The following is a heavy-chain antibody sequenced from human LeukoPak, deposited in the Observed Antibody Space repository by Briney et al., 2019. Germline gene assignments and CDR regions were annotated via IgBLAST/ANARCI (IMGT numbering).Heavy chain of an antibody. CDR3: ARDVPLYYYGSGSYYN. J-gene: IGHJ4*02. Sequence: ASVKVSCKASGYTFTSYDINWVRQATGQGLEWMGWMNPNSGNTGYAQKLQGRVTMTTDTSTSTAYMELRSLRSDDTAVYYCARDVPLYYYGSGSYYNWGQGTLVTVSS. CDR2: MNPNSGNT. CDR1: GYTFTSYD. V-gene: IGHV1-8*01. D-gene: IGHD3-10*01.